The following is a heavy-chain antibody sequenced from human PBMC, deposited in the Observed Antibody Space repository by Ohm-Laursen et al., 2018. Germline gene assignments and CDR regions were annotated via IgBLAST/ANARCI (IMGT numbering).Heavy chain of an antibody. J-gene: IGHJ5*02. D-gene: IGHD3-3*01. CDR2: IYHSGST. CDR1: GYSISSGYY. Sequence: SDTLSLTCTVSGYSISSGYYWGWIRQPPGKGLEWIGSIYHSGSTYYNPSLKSRVTISVDTSKNQFSLKLSSVTAADTAVYYCARVITIFGVPTGNWFDPWGQGTLVTVSS. CDR3: ARVITIFGVPTGNWFDP. V-gene: IGHV4-38-2*02.